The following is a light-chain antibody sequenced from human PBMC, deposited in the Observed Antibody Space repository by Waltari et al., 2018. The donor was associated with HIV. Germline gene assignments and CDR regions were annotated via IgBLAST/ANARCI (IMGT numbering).Light chain of an antibody. CDR1: SSDVGGYNY. CDR3: CAYAGSYTYV. V-gene: IGLV2-11*01. J-gene: IGLJ1*01. Sequence: QSALTQPRSVSGSPGQSVTISCTGTSSDVGGYNYVSWYQQHPGKAPKLMIFDVSKRPAGVPDRVSVSRSGNTASLTISGLQAEDEAEYYCCAYAGSYTYVFGTGTKVTVL. CDR2: DVS.